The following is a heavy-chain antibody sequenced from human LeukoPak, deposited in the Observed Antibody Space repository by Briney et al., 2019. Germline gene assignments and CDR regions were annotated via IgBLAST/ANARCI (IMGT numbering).Heavy chain of an antibody. D-gene: IGHD5-24*01. CDR2: ISNNGYTT. J-gene: IGHJ4*02. V-gene: IGHV3-64*01. CDR3: ARGGGAISIDY. CDR1: GFTFSSFG. Sequence: GGSLILSCAASGFTFSSFGMHWVRQAPGKGLEYVSAISNNGYTTFYASSVKGRFTISRDNSKNTLYLQMGSLRPEDMAVYYCARGGGAISIDYWGQGTLVTVSS.